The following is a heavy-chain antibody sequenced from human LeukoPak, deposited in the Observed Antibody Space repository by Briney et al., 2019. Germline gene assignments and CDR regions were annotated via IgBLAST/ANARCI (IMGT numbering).Heavy chain of an antibody. V-gene: IGHV1-18*01. D-gene: IGHD2-8*01. CDR3: ARLGYCTNGVCYRKHNRLDP. CDR1: GYTFISYG. Sequence: APVKVSCKAFGYTFISYGVTWVRQAPGQGLEWMGWISGYNGYTNYAQNFQDRVTMTTDTSTNTAYMELRSLRSDDTAVYYCARLGYCTNGVCYRKHNRLDPWGQGTLVTVSP. J-gene: IGHJ5*02. CDR2: ISGYNGYT.